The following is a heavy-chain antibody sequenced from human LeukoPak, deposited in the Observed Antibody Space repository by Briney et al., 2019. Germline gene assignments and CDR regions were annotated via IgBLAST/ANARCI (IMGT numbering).Heavy chain of an antibody. J-gene: IGHJ4*02. CDR3: ARSVDSSDY. CDR2: IYYSGTT. Sequence: SETLSLTCAVSGVSFDDYYWGWIRQPPGKGLQWIGSIYYSGTTYYSPSLKSRVTISVDTSKNQFSLKLSSVTAADTAVYYCARSVDSSDYWGQGTLVTVSS. D-gene: IGHD5-12*01. CDR1: GVSFDDYY. V-gene: IGHV4-39*01.